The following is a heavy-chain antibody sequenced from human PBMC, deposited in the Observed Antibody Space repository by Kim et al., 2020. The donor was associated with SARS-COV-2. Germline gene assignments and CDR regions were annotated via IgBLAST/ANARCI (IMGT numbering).Heavy chain of an antibody. D-gene: IGHD2-15*01. V-gene: IGHV3-30-3*01. CDR2: ISYDGSNK. CDR3: ARDFGSLDGGSCYILSRCYYYGMDV. J-gene: IGHJ6*02. CDR1: GFTFSSYA. Sequence: GGSLRLSCAASGFTFSSYAMHWVRQAPGKGLEWVAVISYDGSNKYYADSVKGRFTISRDNSKNTLYLQMNSLRAEDTAVYYCARDFGSLDGGSCYILSRCYYYGMDVWGQGTTVTVSS.